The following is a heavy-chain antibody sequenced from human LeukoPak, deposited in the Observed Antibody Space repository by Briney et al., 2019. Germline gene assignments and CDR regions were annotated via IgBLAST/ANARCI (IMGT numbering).Heavy chain of an antibody. CDR2: INPEETTI. CDR1: GFTFSKYW. V-gene: IGHV3-74*01. Sequence: PGESLRLSCTVSGFTFSKYWMHWVRQAPGKGLVWVSRINPEETTINYADSVKGRFTISRDNSKNTLYLQMNSLRAEDTAVYYCAKDDGYYDSSGYPDYWGQGTLVTVSS. CDR3: AKDDGYYDSSGYPDY. D-gene: IGHD3-22*01. J-gene: IGHJ4*02.